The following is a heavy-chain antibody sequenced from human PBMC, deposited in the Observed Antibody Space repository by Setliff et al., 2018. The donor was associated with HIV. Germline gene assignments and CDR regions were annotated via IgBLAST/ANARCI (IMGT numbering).Heavy chain of an antibody. J-gene: IGHJ4*02. D-gene: IGHD4-17*01. CDR2: ISTSGSTI. CDR1: GFTFSIYN. Sequence: GSLRLSCEASGFTFSIYNMNWVRQAPGKGLEWVSYISTSGSTIYYADSVKGRFTISRDNGKKSLCLQMDSLRDEDTAVYYCAREKFENGDYEFVSTFDSWGQGTLVTVSS. V-gene: IGHV3-48*02. CDR3: AREKFENGDYEFVSTFDS.